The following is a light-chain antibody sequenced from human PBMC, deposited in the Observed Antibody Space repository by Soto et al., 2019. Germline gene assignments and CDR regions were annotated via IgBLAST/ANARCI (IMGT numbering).Light chain of an antibody. CDR3: QQYDNYPLT. V-gene: IGKV1-33*01. CDR1: QVISKF. Sequence: DIQMTQSPSSLSASVWDRVTITFLASQVISKFLNWYQLKPGKAPKLLIFDASELETGVTSRFSGHRSGTDFSFIISSLQPEDIATYYCQQYDNYPLTFGGGTKVDNK. J-gene: IGKJ4*01. CDR2: DAS.